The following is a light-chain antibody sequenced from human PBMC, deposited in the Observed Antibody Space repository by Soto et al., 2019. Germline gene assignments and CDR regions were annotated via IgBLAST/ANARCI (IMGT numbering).Light chain of an antibody. CDR2: AAS. V-gene: IGKV1-5*01. CDR3: QQYHSYWT. J-gene: IGKJ1*01. CDR1: QSISSY. Sequence: DIQMTQSPSSLSASVGDRVTITCRASQSISSYLNWYQQKPGKAPEILIYAASSLESGVPQRFSGSGSGTEFTLTISSLQTDDFSTYYCQQYHSYWTFGQGTKVDIK.